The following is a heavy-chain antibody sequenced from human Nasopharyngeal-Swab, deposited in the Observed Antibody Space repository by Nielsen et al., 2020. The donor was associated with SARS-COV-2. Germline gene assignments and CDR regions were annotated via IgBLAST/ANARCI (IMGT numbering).Heavy chain of an antibody. D-gene: IGHD6-19*01. V-gene: IGHV3-23*01. CDR3: AKRFTAVVYFDY. CDR2: ISGSGGST. Sequence: GGSLRLSCAASGLTFSSYAMSWVRQAPGKGLEWVSAISGSGGSTYYADSVKGRFTISRDNSKNTLYLQMNSLRAEDTAVYYCAKRFTAVVYFDYWGQGTLVTVSS. CDR1: GLTFSSYA. J-gene: IGHJ4*02.